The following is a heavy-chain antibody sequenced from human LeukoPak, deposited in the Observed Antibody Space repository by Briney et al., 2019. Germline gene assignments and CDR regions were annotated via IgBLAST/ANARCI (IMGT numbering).Heavy chain of an antibody. CDR1: GFTFSSYA. J-gene: IGHJ4*02. CDR2: ISGSGGST. Sequence: GSLRLSCSASGFTFSSYAMSLVRQAPGKGLELVSAISGSGGSTYYADSVKGRFTISRDNSKNTLYLQMNSLRAEDTAVYYCAKSPKITIFGVVTYFDYWGQGTLVTVSS. D-gene: IGHD3-3*01. V-gene: IGHV3-23*01. CDR3: AKSPKITIFGVVTYFDY.